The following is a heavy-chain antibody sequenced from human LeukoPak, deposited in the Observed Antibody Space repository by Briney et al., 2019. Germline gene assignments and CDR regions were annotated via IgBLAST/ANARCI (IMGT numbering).Heavy chain of an antibody. CDR3: AKDPYDSSEDDAFDI. Sequence: GGSLRLSCAASGFIVGSNYMSWVRQAPGKGLEWVSAISGSGGSTYYADSVKGRFTISRDNSKNTLYLQMNSLRAEDTAVYYCAKDPYDSSEDDAFDIWGQGTMATVSS. D-gene: IGHD3-22*01. V-gene: IGHV3-23*01. CDR2: ISGSGGST. CDR1: GFIVGSNY. J-gene: IGHJ3*02.